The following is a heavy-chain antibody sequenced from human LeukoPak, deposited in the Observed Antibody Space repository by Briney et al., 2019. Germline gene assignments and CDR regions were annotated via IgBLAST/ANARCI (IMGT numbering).Heavy chain of an antibody. CDR3: ASDRSYDSSGHHLDY. CDR2: INPIGVIT. V-gene: IGHV1-46*01. J-gene: IGHJ4*02. Sequence: GASGKVSCKAAGYTFTSYYMHWVRQAPGQGLGWRGIINPIGVITSYAQKFQGRVTRTRAPSTSTGYMELSSLRSEDTAVYYCASDRSYDSSGHHLDYWGQGTRVSVSS. CDR1: GYTFTSYY. D-gene: IGHD3-22*01.